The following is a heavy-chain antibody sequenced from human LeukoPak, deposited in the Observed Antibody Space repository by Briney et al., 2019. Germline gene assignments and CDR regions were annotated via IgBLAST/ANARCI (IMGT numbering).Heavy chain of an antibody. CDR1: GYTLTELS. V-gene: IGHV1-24*01. J-gene: IGHJ4*02. CDR3: ATGLGSGYDYYFDY. D-gene: IGHD5-12*01. Sequence: ASVKVSCKVSGYTLTELSMHWVRQAPGKGLEWMGGFDPEDGETIYAQKFQGRVTMTEDTSTDTAYMELSSLRSEDTAVYYCATGLGSGYDYYFDYWGQGTLVTASS. CDR2: FDPEDGET.